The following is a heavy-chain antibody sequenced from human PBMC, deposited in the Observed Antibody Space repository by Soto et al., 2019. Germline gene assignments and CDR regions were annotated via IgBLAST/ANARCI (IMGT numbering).Heavy chain of an antibody. J-gene: IGHJ4*02. Sequence: ASVKVSCKVSGYTLTELSMHWVRQAPGKGLEWMGGFDPEDGETIYAQKLQGRVTMTEDTSTYTAYMELRSLRSEETAVYYCATSAGREYFEYWGQGALVTASS. CDR2: FDPEDGET. CDR1: GYTLTELS. D-gene: IGHD1-26*01. CDR3: ATSAGREYFEY. V-gene: IGHV1-24*01.